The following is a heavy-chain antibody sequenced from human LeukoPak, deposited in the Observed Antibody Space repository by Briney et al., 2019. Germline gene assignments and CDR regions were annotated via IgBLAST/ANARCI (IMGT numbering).Heavy chain of an antibody. CDR3: ARGGYCSSTSCYTVPYYMDV. V-gene: IGHV3-74*01. J-gene: IGHJ6*03. CDR1: GFTFSSYW. Sequence: GGSLRLSCAASGFTFSSYWMHWVRHAPGKGLVWVSRINSDGSSTSYADSVKGQFTISRDNAKNTLYLQMNSLRAEDTAVYYCARGGYCSSTSCYTVPYYMDVWGKGTTATVSS. D-gene: IGHD2-2*02. CDR2: INSDGSST.